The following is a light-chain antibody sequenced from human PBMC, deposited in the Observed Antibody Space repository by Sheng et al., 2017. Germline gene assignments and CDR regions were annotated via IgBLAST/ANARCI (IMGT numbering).Light chain of an antibody. J-gene: IGKJ4*01. V-gene: IGKV1-5*03. CDR3: QQYSLYSVT. CDR1: QSISTW. Sequence: DIQMTQSPSTLSASVGDRVTITCRASQSISTWLAWYQQKPGKAPKLLIYKASNLDSGVPSRFSGSGSGTEFTLTISSLQPDDFATYYCQQYSLYSVTFGVGPRWRSN. CDR2: KAS.